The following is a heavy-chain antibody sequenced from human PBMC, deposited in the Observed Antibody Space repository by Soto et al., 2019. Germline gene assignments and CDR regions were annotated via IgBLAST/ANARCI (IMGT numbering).Heavy chain of an antibody. CDR1: GGSISSGGYY. J-gene: IGHJ4*02. CDR3: ARGYCSSTSCYDYYFDY. CDR2: IYYSGST. D-gene: IGHD2-2*01. V-gene: IGHV4-31*03. Sequence: SETLSLTCTDSGGSISSGGYYWSWIRQHPGKGLEWIGYIYYSGSTYYNPSLKSRVTISVDTSKNQFSLKLSSVTAADTAVYYCARGYCSSTSCYDYYFDYWGQGTLVTV.